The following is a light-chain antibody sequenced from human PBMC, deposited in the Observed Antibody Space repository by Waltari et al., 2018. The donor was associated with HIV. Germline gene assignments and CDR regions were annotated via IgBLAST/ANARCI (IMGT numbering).Light chain of an antibody. CDR3: GTWDSSVSAGV. J-gene: IGLJ3*02. CDR2: DNN. Sequence: QSVLTQPPSVSAAPGQRVTISCSGSTSHIGKNYVSWYQQIPETAPKPIIYDNNKRPSGIPDRFSGSKSGTSATLAITGLQTGDEADYYCGTWDSSVSAGVFGGGTKLTVL. V-gene: IGLV1-51*01. CDR1: TSHIGKNY.